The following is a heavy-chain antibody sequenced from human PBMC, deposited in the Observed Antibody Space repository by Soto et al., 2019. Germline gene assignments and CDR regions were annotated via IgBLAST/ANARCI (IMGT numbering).Heavy chain of an antibody. V-gene: IGHV1-8*01. CDR3: ARGHSSSDPNWFDP. D-gene: IGHD6-6*01. CDR2: MNPNSVNT. CDR1: GYTFTRYD. J-gene: IGHJ5*02. Sequence: ASVKVSCKASGYTFTRYDINWVRQATGQGLEWMGWMNPNSVNTGYAQKFQGRVTMTRNTSISTAYMELSSPRSEDTAVYYCARGHSSSDPNWFDPWGQGTLVTVSS.